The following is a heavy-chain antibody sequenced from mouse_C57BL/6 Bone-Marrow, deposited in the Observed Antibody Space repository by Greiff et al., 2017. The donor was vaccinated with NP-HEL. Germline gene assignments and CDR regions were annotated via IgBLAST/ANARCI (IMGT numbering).Heavy chain of an antibody. D-gene: IGHD2-4*01. CDR1: GFTFSDYG. Sequence: DVKLVESGGGLVKPGGSLKLSCAASGFTFSDYGMHWVRQSPEKGLEWVAYISSGSSTIYYADTVKGRYTISRDNATNTLFLQMTSLRSEDTAMYYCARPGYDYGVAYWGQGTLVTVSA. CDR2: ISSGSSTI. J-gene: IGHJ3*01. CDR3: ARPGYDYGVAY. V-gene: IGHV5-17*01.